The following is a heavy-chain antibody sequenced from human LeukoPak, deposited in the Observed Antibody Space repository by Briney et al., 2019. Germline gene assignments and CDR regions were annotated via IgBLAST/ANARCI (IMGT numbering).Heavy chain of an antibody. D-gene: IGHD2-2*01. CDR1: GYTFTSYY. CDR2: INPSGGST. J-gene: IGHJ6*02. CDR3: ARDRVVPAARSYYYYGMDV. V-gene: IGHV1-46*01. Sequence: ASVKVSCKASGYTFTSYYMHWVRQAPGQGLEWMGIINPSGGSTSYAQKFQGRVTMTRDTSTSTVYMELSSLRAEDTAVYYCARDRVVPAARSYYYYGMDVWGQGTTVTVSS.